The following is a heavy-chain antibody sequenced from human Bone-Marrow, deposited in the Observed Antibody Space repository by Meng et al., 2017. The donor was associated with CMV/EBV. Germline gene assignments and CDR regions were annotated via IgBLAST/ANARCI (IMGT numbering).Heavy chain of an antibody. CDR1: GFTFSSYS. D-gene: IGHD3-22*01. CDR2: ISSSSSTI. J-gene: IGHJ6*02. V-gene: IGHV3-48*04. CDR3: ARALYYFDSGGNYQQTYGMDV. Sequence: GESLKISCAASGFTFSSYSMNWVRQAPGKGLEWVSYISSSSSTIYYADSVRGRFTISRDNAKKSLYLQMTSLRAEDTAVYYCARALYYFDSGGNYQQTYGMDVWGQGTTVTVSS.